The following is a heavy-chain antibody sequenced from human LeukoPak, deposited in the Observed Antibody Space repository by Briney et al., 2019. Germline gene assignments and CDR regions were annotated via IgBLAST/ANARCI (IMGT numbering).Heavy chain of an antibody. CDR2: ISGSGSST. J-gene: IGHJ4*02. CDR1: GFTFRSYA. Sequence: GGSLRLSCAASGFTFRSYAMSWVRQAPGKGLEWVSDISGSGSSTYYADSVKGRFTISRDNSKNTLYLQMNSLRAEDTAVYYCAKGREPYYDSSAIDYWGQGTLVTVSS. V-gene: IGHV3-23*01. D-gene: IGHD3-22*01. CDR3: AKGREPYYDSSAIDY.